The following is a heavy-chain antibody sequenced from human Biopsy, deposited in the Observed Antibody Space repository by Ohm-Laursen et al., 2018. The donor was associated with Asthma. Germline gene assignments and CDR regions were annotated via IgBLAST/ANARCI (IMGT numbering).Heavy chain of an antibody. J-gene: IGHJ4*02. Sequence: SLRLSCTASGFVFSQCGMHWVRQGPGKGLEWVSSITGSGGFTYHADSVKGRFTISRDKSDNTLYLQMNSLTAEDTAVYHCAKDRVAGRSYYFDYWGQGSLVSVSS. V-gene: IGHV3-23*01. CDR1: GFVFSQCG. CDR2: ITGSGGFT. CDR3: AKDRVAGRSYYFDY. D-gene: IGHD6-13*01.